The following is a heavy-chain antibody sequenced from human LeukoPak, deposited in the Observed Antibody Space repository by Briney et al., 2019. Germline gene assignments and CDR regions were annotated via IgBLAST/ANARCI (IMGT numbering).Heavy chain of an antibody. CDR1: GFTFSSYS. CDR2: ISSSSSYI. V-gene: IGHV3-21*04. Sequence: GGSLRLSCAASGFTFSSYSMNWVRQAPGKGLEWVSSISSSSSYIYYADSVKGRFTISRDNAKNSLYLQMNSLRAEDTAVYYCAREYSGYDYSEGDWGQGTLVTVSS. J-gene: IGHJ4*02. CDR3: AREYSGYDYSEGD. D-gene: IGHD5-12*01.